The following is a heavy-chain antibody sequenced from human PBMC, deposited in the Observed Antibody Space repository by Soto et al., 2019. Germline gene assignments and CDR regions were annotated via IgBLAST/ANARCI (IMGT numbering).Heavy chain of an antibody. CDR1: GFSLSNARMG. D-gene: IGHD6-6*01. CDR2: IFSNDEK. J-gene: IGHJ6*02. CDR3: ARTQRSSSGTPYYGMDV. V-gene: IGHV2-26*01. Sequence: QVTLKESGPVLVKPTETLTLTCTVSGFSLSNARMGVSWIRQPPGKALEWLAHIFSNDEKSYSTSLKSRLTISKDTSKSQVVLTMTNMDPVDTATYYCARTQRSSSGTPYYGMDVWGQGTTVTVSS.